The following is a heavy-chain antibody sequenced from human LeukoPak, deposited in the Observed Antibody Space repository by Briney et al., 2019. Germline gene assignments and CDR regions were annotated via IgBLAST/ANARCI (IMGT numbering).Heavy chain of an antibody. Sequence: GGSLRLSCTTSGFTFSSFGMHWVRQTPGKGLEWVTFIHNYETTEYYADSVKGRFTISRDNSKNTLYLQMNSLRAEDTAVYYCAKDQLTVVVTAIPGYWGQGTLVTVSS. CDR2: IHNYETTE. V-gene: IGHV3-30*02. D-gene: IGHD2-21*02. CDR1: GFTFSSFG. CDR3: AKDQLTVVVTAIPGY. J-gene: IGHJ4*02.